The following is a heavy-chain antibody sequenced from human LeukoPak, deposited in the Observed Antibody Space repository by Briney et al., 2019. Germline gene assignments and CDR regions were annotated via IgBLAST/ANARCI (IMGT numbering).Heavy chain of an antibody. D-gene: IGHD6-19*01. CDR1: GFTFGSYA. J-gene: IGHJ3*01. V-gene: IGHV3-23*01. Sequence: GGSLRLSCAASGFTFGSYAMSWVRQAPGKGLEWVSAISGSGGSTYYADSVKGRFTISRDNSKNTLYLQMNSLRAEDTAVYYCAKGGLIAVAGFYWGQGTMVTVSS. CDR2: ISGSGGST. CDR3: AKGGLIAVAGFY.